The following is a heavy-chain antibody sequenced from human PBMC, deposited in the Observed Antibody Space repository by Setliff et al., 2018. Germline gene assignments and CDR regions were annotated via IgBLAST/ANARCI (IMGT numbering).Heavy chain of an antibody. V-gene: IGHV1-18*01. J-gene: IGHJ3*01. CDR1: GYIFSSYG. D-gene: IGHD2-15*01. Sequence: ASVKVSCKASGYIFSSYGISWVRQAPGQGLQWMGWISSYNTDITNYAERFQGRITMTTDTSTSAAYMELRGLRSDDTAIYYCAISTLSICSGGSCPNVFDAWGPGTLVTVSS. CDR3: AISTLSICSGGSCPNVFDA. CDR2: ISSYNTDIT.